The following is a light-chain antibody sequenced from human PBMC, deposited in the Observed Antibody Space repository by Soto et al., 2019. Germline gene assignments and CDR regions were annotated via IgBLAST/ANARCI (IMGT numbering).Light chain of an antibody. CDR2: EAS. CDR1: QNIDSY. Sequence: DIQMTQSPSSLSASVGDRVTMACRASQNIDSYLNWFQQKPGKAPKLLMFEASSLQSGVPSRFSGSGSGTDFTLTISSLQPEDFATYYCQQSYTTPITFGGGTRVEV. V-gene: IGKV1-39*01. CDR3: QQSYTTPIT. J-gene: IGKJ4*01.